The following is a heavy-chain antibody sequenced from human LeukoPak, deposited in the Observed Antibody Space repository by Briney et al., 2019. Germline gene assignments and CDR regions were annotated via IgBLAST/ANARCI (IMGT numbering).Heavy chain of an antibody. CDR3: ARVKATYYYGSGSFNWFDP. J-gene: IGHJ5*02. CDR1: GGSISSSSYY. Sequence: SETLSLTCTVSGGSISSSSYYWGWIRQPPGKGLEWIGSIYYSGSTYYNPSLKSRVTMSLDTSKNQFSLKLSSVTAADTAVYYYARVKATYYYGSGSFNWFDPWGQGTLVTVSS. V-gene: IGHV4-39*07. CDR2: IYYSGST. D-gene: IGHD3-10*01.